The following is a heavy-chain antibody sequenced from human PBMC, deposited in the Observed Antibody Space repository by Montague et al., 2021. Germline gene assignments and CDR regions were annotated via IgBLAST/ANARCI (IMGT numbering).Heavy chain of an antibody. CDR3: ARHFDRSGYRHFDI. CDR1: GFTVSSNY. V-gene: IGHV3-53*01. CDR2: IYSSGNT. D-gene: IGHD3-22*01. J-gene: IGHJ3*02. Sequence: SLRLSCAASGFTVSSNYMSWVRQAPGQGLEWVSLIYSSGNTNYADSVKDRFTISRDNSKNMVYLQMNSLRAEDTAVYFSARHFDRSGYRHFDIWGQGTMVTVSS.